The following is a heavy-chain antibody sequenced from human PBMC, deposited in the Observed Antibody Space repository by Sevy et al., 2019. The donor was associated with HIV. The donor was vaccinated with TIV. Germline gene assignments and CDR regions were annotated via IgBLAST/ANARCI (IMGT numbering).Heavy chain of an antibody. J-gene: IGHJ6*02. D-gene: IGHD6-13*01. Sequence: GGSLRLSCAASGFAFSDYAMHWVRQVPGKGLEWVSGISWNSGAIGYADSVKGRFTISRDNAKNSLHLQMNSLRAEDTAVYYCARESSSTWQAGYYGMAVWGQGTTVTVSS. CDR1: GFAFSDYA. V-gene: IGHV3-9*01. CDR3: ARESSSTWQAGYYGMAV. CDR2: ISWNSGAI.